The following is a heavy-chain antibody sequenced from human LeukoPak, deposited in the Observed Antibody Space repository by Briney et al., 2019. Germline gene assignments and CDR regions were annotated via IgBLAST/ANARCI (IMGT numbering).Heavy chain of an antibody. CDR1: GGSISSNSHY. CDR2: VYYTGVT. V-gene: IGHV4-39*07. CDR3: ARSANAFDI. J-gene: IGHJ3*02. Sequence: SETLSLTCSVSGGSISSNSHYWGWIRQPPGKGLEWIGTVYYTGVTYYNPSLKSRVTISVDTSTNQFSLNLSSVTAAGTAVYYCARSANAFDIWGQGTMVTVSS.